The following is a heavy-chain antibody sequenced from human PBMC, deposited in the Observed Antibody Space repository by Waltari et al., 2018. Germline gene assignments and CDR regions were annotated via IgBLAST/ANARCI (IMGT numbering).Heavy chain of an antibody. CDR2: TKNKANSHIT. D-gene: IGHD2-2*01. Sequence: EVQLVESGGGLVQPGGSLRLSCVASGFTFCDHYMDWVRQAPGKGLEWVSRTKNKANSHITDYAASVKGRFIGSRDDSKNSLYLQMNNLKTEDTAVYYCARDTAAALDSWGQGTLVTVSS. J-gene: IGHJ4*02. CDR3: ARDTAAALDS. V-gene: IGHV3-72*01. CDR1: GFTFCDHY.